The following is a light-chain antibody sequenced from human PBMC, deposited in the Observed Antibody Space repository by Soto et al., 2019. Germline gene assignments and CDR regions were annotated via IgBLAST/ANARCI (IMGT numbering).Light chain of an antibody. CDR3: QQRNNWPPT. CDR2: DAS. V-gene: IGKV3-11*01. J-gene: IGKJ1*01. CDR1: QSVSSY. Sequence: EIVLTQSPATLSLSPGERATLSCRASQSVSSYLAWYQQKPGQAPRLLIYDASNRATGIPARFSGSGSGTDFTLTISSLEPEDFASYYCQQRNNWPPTFGQGTKVEIK.